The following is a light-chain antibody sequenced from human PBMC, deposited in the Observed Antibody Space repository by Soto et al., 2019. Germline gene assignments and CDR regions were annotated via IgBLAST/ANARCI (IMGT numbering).Light chain of an antibody. V-gene: IGLV2-14*01. CDR2: DVS. Sequence: QSALTQPASVSGSPGQSITISCTGTSRAVGGYNYVSWYQQHPGKAPKLMIYDVSNRPSGVSARFSGSQSGNTASLTISGLQAEDEADYYCRSYTSSSLYVFGTGTKLTVL. CDR3: RSYTSSSLYV. J-gene: IGLJ1*01. CDR1: SRAVGGYNY.